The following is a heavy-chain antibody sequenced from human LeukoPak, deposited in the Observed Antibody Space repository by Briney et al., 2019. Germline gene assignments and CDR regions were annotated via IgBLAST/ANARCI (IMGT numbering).Heavy chain of an antibody. CDR3: ARESDHSNYPGTFDH. J-gene: IGHJ4*02. CDR2: IKHDGIEK. D-gene: IGHD4-11*01. V-gene: IGHV3-7*01. Sequence: GSLRLSCAASGFTFSRYWMSWVRQAPGKRLEWVANIKHDGIEKYYVDSVKGRFTISRDNAKNSLSLQMNSLRVEDTALYYCARESDHSNYPGTFDHWGPGTLVAVSS. CDR1: GFTFSRYW.